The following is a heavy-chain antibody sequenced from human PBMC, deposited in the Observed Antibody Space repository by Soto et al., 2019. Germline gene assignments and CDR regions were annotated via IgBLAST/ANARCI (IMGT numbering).Heavy chain of an antibody. D-gene: IGHD3-22*01. CDR2: INAGNGNT. J-gene: IGHJ4*02. Sequence: QVQLVQSGAEVKKPGASVKVSCKASGYTFTSYATHWVRQAPGQRLEWMGWINAGNGNTKYSQKFQDRVTITRETSASTAYLELSSLRSEDTAVYYCARTSGYYFHDYWGQGTLVTVSS. CDR3: ARTSGYYFHDY. CDR1: GYTFTSYA. V-gene: IGHV1-3*01.